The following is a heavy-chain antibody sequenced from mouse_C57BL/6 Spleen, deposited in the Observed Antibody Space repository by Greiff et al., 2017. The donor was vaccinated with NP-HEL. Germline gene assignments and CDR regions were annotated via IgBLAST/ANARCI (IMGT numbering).Heavy chain of an antibody. Sequence: VQLQQSGAELVRPGASVKLSCKASGYTFTDYYINWVKQRPGQGLEWIARIYPGSGNTYYNEKFKGKATLTAEKSSSTAYMQRSSLTSEDSAVYFCALYYYGRGAMDYWGQGTSVTVSS. CDR3: ALYYYGRGAMDY. D-gene: IGHD1-1*01. J-gene: IGHJ4*01. CDR1: GYTFTDYY. CDR2: IYPGSGNT. V-gene: IGHV1-76*01.